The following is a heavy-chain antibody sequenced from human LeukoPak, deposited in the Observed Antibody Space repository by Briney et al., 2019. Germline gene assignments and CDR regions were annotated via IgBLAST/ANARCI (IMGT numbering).Heavy chain of an antibody. CDR3: ASGYSYAYAFDV. CDR2: ISSSSSYI. J-gene: IGHJ3*01. V-gene: IGHV3-21*01. D-gene: IGHD5-18*01. Sequence: GGSLRLSCAASGFTFSSYSMNWVRQAPGKGLEWVSSISSSSSYIYYADSVKGRFTISRDNAKNSLYLQMNSLRAEDTAVYYCASGYSYAYAFDVWGQGTMVTVSS. CDR1: GFTFSSYS.